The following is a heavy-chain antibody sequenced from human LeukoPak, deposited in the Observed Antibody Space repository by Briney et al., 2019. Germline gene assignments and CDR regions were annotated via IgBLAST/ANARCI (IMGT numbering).Heavy chain of an antibody. V-gene: IGHV1-8*01. CDR1: GYTFTSYD. J-gene: IGHJ6*03. Sequence: ASVKVSCKASGYTFTSYDINWVRQATGQGLEWMGWMNPNSGNTGYAQKFQGRVTMTRNTSISTAYMELSSLRSEDTAVYYCARRRLYYYYMDVWGKGTTVTVSS. CDR3: ARRRLYYYYMDV. CDR2: MNPNSGNT.